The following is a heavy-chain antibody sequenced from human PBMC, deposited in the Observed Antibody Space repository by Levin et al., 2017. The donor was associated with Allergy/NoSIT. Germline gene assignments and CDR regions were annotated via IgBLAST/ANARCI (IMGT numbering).Heavy chain of an antibody. J-gene: IGHJ6*02. Sequence: KISCKASGGTFSSYAISWVRQAPGQGLEWMGGIIPIFGTANYAQKFQGRVTITADKSTSTAYMELSSLRSEDTAVYYCAREAGYSGYDSYYCMDVWGQGTTVTVSS. D-gene: IGHD5-12*01. CDR1: GGTFSSYA. V-gene: IGHV1-69*06. CDR2: IIPIFGTA. CDR3: AREAGYSGYDSYYCMDV.